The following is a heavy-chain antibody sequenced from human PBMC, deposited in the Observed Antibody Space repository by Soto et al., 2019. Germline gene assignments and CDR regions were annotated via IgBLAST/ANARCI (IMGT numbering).Heavy chain of an antibody. D-gene: IGHD5-18*01. CDR1: GFTFSDHY. CDR2: TRIKANSYTT. Sequence: EVQLVESGGGLVQPGGSLRLSCAASGFTFSDHYMDWVRQAPGKGLEWVGRTRIKANSYTTEYAASVKGRFTISRDDSKNSLYLQMNSLKTDDTAVYYCARSFGYGGIDYWGQGTLVTVSS. J-gene: IGHJ4*02. V-gene: IGHV3-72*01. CDR3: ARSFGYGGIDY.